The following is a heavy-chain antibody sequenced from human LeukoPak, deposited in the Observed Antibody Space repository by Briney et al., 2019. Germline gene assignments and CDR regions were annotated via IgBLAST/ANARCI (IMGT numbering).Heavy chain of an antibody. CDR1: GGSISSRSYY. Sequence: SETLSLTCTVSGGSISSRSYYWGWIRQPPGKGLEWIGSIYYSGSTYYNPSLQSRVTISVDTSKNQFSLKLNSVTAADTAVYYCASFYCSGGSCYQYFSYYYMDVWGKGTTVTVSS. D-gene: IGHD2-15*01. CDR2: IYYSGST. CDR3: ASFYCSGGSCYQYFSYYYMDV. J-gene: IGHJ6*03. V-gene: IGHV4-39*01.